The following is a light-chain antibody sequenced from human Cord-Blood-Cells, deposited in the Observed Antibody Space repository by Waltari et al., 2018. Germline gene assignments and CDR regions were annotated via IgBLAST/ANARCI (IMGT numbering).Light chain of an antibody. CDR3: QQRSNWLYT. Sequence: EIVLTQSPATLSLSPRERATLSCRASQSVSTYLGCYQQKPGQAPRLLIYDASNMATGIPARFSGSGSGTDFTLTISSLEPEDFAVYYCQQRSNWLYTFGQGTKLEIK. J-gene: IGKJ2*01. CDR1: QSVSTY. CDR2: DAS. V-gene: IGKV3-11*01.